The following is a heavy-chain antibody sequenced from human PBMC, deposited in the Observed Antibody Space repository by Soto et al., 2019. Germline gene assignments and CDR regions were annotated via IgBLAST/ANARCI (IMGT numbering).Heavy chain of an antibody. D-gene: IGHD4-17*01. V-gene: IGHV4-34*01. CDR3: ARVLYGAAFDI. Sequence: SETLSLTCAVYGGSFSGYYWSWIRQPPGKGLEWIGEINHSGSTNYNPSLKSRVTISVDTSKNQFSLKLSSVTAADTAVYYCARVLYGAAFDIWGPGTMVTVSS. CDR1: GGSFSGYY. J-gene: IGHJ3*02. CDR2: INHSGST.